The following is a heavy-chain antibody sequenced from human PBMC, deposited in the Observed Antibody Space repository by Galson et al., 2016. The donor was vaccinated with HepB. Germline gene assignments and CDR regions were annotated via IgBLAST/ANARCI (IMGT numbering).Heavy chain of an antibody. Sequence: SVKVSCKASGGTFSTYAISWVRQAPGQGLEWMGGIIPIFGTPNYAQNFQGRVTITAAASTSTAYMELSSRRSEDTAVNYCARTGVDNVVVVTATLQYWYFDLWGRGTLVTVSS. CDR1: GGTFSTYA. CDR2: IIPIFGTP. CDR3: ARTGVDNVVVVTATLQYWYFDL. D-gene: IGHD2-15*01. V-gene: IGHV1-69*13. J-gene: IGHJ2*01.